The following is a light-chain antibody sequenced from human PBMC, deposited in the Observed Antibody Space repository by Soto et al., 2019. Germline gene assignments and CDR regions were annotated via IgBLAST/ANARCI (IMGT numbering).Light chain of an antibody. CDR3: QQYNTYLT. Sequence: DIHLTQSPSFLSASVGDRVTITCRASQGISSFLAWYQQKPGKAPNLLMYAASTLQSGVPSRFSGGESGTEFTLTLTSLQPDDFAPYYCQQYNTYLTFGGGTKVDIK. CDR2: AAS. CDR1: QGISSF. J-gene: IGKJ4*01. V-gene: IGKV1-9*01.